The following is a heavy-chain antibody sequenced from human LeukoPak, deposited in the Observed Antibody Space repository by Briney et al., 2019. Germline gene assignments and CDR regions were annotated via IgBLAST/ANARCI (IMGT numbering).Heavy chain of an antibody. Sequence: GGSLRLSCAASGFTFSSYWMNWDRHAPGKGLVWVSRIASDGSSTTYADSVKGRFSISRDNAKNTLYLQMNSLRVEDTAVYYCARGRPHGNDYWGQGTLVTVSS. CDR2: IASDGSST. CDR1: GFTFSSYW. CDR3: ARGRPHGNDY. V-gene: IGHV3-74*01. J-gene: IGHJ4*02. D-gene: IGHD4-23*01.